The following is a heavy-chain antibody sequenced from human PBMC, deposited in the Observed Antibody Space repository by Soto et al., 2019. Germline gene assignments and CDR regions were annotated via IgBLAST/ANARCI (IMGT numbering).Heavy chain of an antibody. CDR3: AIPPPYSSGYYYVSYYYGMDV. D-gene: IGHD3-22*01. Sequence: ASVKVSCKASGYTFTGYYMHWVRQAPGQGLEWMGWINPNSGGTNYAQKFQGRVTMSRDTSISTAYMELSRLRSDDTAVYYCAIPPPYSSGYYYVSYYYGMDVWGQGTSVTISS. J-gene: IGHJ6*02. V-gene: IGHV1-2*02. CDR2: INPNSGGT. CDR1: GYTFTGYY.